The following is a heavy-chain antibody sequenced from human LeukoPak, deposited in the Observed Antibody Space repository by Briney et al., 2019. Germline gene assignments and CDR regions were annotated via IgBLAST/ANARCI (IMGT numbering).Heavy chain of an antibody. CDR3: ARLGYCSTMSCYLGAFDI. D-gene: IGHD2-2*01. CDR2: ISSITSYI. Sequence: PGESLRLSCAASGFTFSDYSMNWVRQAPGKGLEWVSSISSITSYIYYADSVKGRFTISRDNAKNSLYLQMDSLRADDTAVYYCARLGYCSTMSCYLGAFDIWGQGTTVTVSS. CDR1: GFTFSDYS. J-gene: IGHJ3*02. V-gene: IGHV3-21*01.